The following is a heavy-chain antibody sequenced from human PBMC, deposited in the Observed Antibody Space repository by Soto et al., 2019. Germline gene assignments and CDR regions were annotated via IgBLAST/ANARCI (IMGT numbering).Heavy chain of an antibody. Sequence: VQLVESGGGVVQPGRSLRLSCAASGFTASNYGMHWVRQAPGKGLGWVAVMSYDEGRKYYADSVQGRFTISRDNSKNTLYLQMDSLTSEDTAMYYCARVEMATIWFFDYWGQGTLVTVSA. V-gene: IGHV3-30-3*01. D-gene: IGHD3-10*01. CDR2: MSYDEGRK. CDR1: GFTASNYG. J-gene: IGHJ4*02. CDR3: ARVEMATIWFFDY.